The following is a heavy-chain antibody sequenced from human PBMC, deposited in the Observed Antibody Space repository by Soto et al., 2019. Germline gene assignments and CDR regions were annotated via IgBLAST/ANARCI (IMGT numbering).Heavy chain of an antibody. Sequence: SVKVSCKASGFTFTSSAMQWVRQARGQRLEWIGWIVVGSGNTNYAQKFQEGVTITRDMSTSTAYMELSSLRSEDTAVYYCARFYYDSSGYLPSPYYYYYGMDVWGQGTTVTVSS. CDR2: IVVGSGNT. D-gene: IGHD3-22*01. J-gene: IGHJ6*02. CDR1: GFTFTSSA. CDR3: ARFYYDSSGYLPSPYYYYYGMDV. V-gene: IGHV1-58*02.